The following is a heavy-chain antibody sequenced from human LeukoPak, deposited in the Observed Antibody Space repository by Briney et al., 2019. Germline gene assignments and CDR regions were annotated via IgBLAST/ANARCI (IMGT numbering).Heavy chain of an antibody. Sequence: GGSLRLSCAASGFTFSTSGMTWVRQAPGKGLEWVSTITYSGVATYYADSVKGRFTVSRDNSKNMVFLQVNSLRADDTAVYYCARDGSGWSRDHWSQGTLVTVSS. CDR1: GFTFSTSG. V-gene: IGHV3-23*01. CDR2: ITYSGVAT. D-gene: IGHD6-19*01. CDR3: ARDGSGWSRDH. J-gene: IGHJ4*02.